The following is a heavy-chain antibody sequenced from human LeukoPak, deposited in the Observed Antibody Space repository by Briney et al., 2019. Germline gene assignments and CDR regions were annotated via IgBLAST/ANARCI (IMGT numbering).Heavy chain of an antibody. CDR3: ARANTWELQAGGAFDI. CDR1: GFTVSSNY. V-gene: IGHV3-66*01. D-gene: IGHD1-26*01. Sequence: PGGSLRLSCAASGFTVSSNYMSWVRQAPGKGLEWVSVIYSGGSTYYADSVKGRFTISRDNSKNTLYLQMNSLRAEDTAVYYCARANTWELQAGGAFDIWGQGTMVTVSS. J-gene: IGHJ3*02. CDR2: IYSGGST.